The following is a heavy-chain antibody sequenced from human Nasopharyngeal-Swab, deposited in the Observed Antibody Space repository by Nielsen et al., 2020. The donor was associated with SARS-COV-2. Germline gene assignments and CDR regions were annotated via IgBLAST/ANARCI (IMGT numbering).Heavy chain of an antibody. V-gene: IGHV3-30*18. D-gene: IGHD3-10*01. Sequence: GRSLRLSCAASGFAFSSYGMHWVRQAPGKGLEWVAVISYDGSNKYYADSVKGRFTISRDNSKNTLYLQMNSLRAEDTAVYYCAKEPGVLWFGELFSYGMDVWGQGTTVTVSS. CDR2: ISYDGSNK. CDR3: AKEPGVLWFGELFSYGMDV. CDR1: GFAFSSYG. J-gene: IGHJ6*02.